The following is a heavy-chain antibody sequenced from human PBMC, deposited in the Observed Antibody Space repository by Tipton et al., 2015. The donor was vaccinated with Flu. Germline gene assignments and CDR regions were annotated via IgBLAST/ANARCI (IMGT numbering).Heavy chain of an antibody. J-gene: IGHJ6*02. CDR1: GGSINRSHYY. CDR3: ARDGGVGSGWSYSGGNYYYGMDV. V-gene: IGHV4-39*07. D-gene: IGHD6-19*01. Sequence: TLSLTCTVSGGSINRSHYYWGWIRQPPGKGLEWIGSIYHSGSTFYHPSLKSRVTISVDKSKNQFSLKLSSVTAADTAVYYCARDGGVGSGWSYSGGNYYYGMDVWGQGTTVIVSS. CDR2: IYHSGST.